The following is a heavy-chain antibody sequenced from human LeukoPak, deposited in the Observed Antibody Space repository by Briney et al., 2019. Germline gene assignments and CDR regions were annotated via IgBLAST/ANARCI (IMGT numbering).Heavy chain of an antibody. CDR2: INPNSGGT. J-gene: IGHJ4*02. CDR1: GYTFTVYY. V-gene: IGHV1-2*04. D-gene: IGHD3-9*01. CDR3: ARDLRGHFDWLSEYYFDY. Sequence: SVTVSFTASGYTFTVYYMHWVRQAPGQGLEWMGWINPNSGGTNYAQKFQGWVTMTRDTSISTAYMELSRLRSDDTAVYYCARDLRGHFDWLSEYYFDYWGQGTLVTVSS.